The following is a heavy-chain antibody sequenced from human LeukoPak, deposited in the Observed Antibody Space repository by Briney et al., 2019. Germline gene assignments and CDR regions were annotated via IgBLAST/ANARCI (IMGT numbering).Heavy chain of an antibody. D-gene: IGHD5-18*01. CDR1: GFTFSSHS. CDR2: IGISGNT. J-gene: IGHJ5*02. CDR3: ARGDLIQLWSPSFDP. Sequence: PGGSLRLSCAASGFTFSSHSLSWVRQAPGKGLEWVSSIGISGNTYYADSVKGRFTISRDNSKDTLFLQLNSLRVEDTAVYYCARGDLIQLWSPSFDPWGQGTLVTVSS. V-gene: IGHV3-23*01.